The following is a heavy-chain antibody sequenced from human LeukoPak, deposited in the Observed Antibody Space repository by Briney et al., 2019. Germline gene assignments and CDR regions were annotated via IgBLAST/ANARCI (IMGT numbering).Heavy chain of an antibody. V-gene: IGHV1-2*02. Sequence: VASVKVSCKASGGTFSSYAISWVRQAPGQGLEWMGWINPNSGGTNYAQKFQGRVTMTRDTSISTAYMELSRLRSDDTAVYYCATQNWNDGLDYWGQGTLVTVSS. CDR2: INPNSGGT. CDR3: ATQNWNDGLDY. CDR1: GGTFSSYA. J-gene: IGHJ4*02. D-gene: IGHD1-1*01.